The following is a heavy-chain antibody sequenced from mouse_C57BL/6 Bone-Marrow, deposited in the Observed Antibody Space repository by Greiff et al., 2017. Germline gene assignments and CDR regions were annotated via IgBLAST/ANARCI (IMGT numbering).Heavy chain of an antibody. D-gene: IGHD2-3*01. CDR1: GYTFTSYG. CDR2: IYPRSGNT. J-gene: IGHJ3*01. V-gene: IGHV1-81*01. CDR3: ARRGGYYETDAFAY. Sequence: QVQLQQSGAELARPGASVKLSCKASGYTFTSYGISWVKQRTGQGLEWIGEIYPRSGNTYYNEKFKGKATLTADKSSSTAYMELRSLTSEDSAVYFCARRGGYYETDAFAYWGQGTLVTVSA.